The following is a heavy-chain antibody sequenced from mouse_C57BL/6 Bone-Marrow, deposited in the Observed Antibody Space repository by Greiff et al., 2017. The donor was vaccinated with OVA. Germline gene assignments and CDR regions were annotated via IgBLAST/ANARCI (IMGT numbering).Heavy chain of an antibody. D-gene: IGHD2-5*01. CDR1: GFNIKDDY. J-gene: IGHJ2*01. V-gene: IGHV14-4*01. CDR3: TTYYSNYVDY. CDR2: IDPENGDT. Sequence: VQLQQSGAELVRPGASVKLSCTASGFNIKDDYMHWVKQRPEQGLEWIGWIDPENGDTEYASKFQGKATITADTSSNTAYLQLSSLTSEDTAVYYCTTYYSNYVDYWGQGTTLTVSS.